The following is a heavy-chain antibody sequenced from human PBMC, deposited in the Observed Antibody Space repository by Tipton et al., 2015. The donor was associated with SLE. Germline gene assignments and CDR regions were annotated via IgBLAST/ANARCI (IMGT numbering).Heavy chain of an antibody. CDR1: GFTFSSYS. V-gene: IGHV3-48*01. CDR3: ERDQRIARGGY. Sequence: SLRLSCAASGFTFSSYSMNWVRQAPGKGLVWVSYISSSSSTIYYAVSVKGRFTSSRDNAKNSLYLQMNSLRAEDTAVHYCERDQRIARGGYWSQGTLVTVSS. CDR2: ISSSSSTI. J-gene: IGHJ4*02. D-gene: IGHD6-13*01.